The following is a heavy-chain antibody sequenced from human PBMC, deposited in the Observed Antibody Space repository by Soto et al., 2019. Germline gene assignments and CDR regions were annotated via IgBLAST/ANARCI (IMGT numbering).Heavy chain of an antibody. CDR3: ASPREDYDFWSGYYFDY. D-gene: IGHD3-3*01. Sequence: QLQLQESGPGLVKPSETLSLTCTVSGGSISSNNNYWDWIRQPPGKGLEWIGSIYYGGSPYYNPSHKSRVTISVDTSKNQFSLVRTSVTAADTAVYYCASPREDYDFWSGYYFDYWGQGTLVTVSS. J-gene: IGHJ4*02. CDR1: GGSISSNNNY. V-gene: IGHV4-39*01. CDR2: IYYGGSP.